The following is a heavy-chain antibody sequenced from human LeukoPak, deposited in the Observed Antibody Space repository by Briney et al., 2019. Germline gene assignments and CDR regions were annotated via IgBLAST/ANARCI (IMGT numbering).Heavy chain of an antibody. D-gene: IGHD3-3*01. CDR2: ISSSSSYI. J-gene: IGHJ6*03. CDR3: ARSMGFSYYMDV. V-gene: IGHV3-21*01. CDR1: GFTFSSYA. Sequence: GGSLRLSCAASGFTFSSYAMSWVRQAPGKGLEWVSSISSSSSYIYYADSVKGRFTISRDNAKNSLYLQMNSLRAEDTAVYYCARSMGFSYYMDVWGKGTTVTVSS.